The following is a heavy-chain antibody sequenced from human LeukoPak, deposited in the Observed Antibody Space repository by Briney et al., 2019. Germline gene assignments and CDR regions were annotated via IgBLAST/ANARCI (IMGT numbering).Heavy chain of an antibody. D-gene: IGHD3-10*01. Sequence: GGSLRLSCAASGFTFSDYEMNWVRQAPGKGLEWLSHISVSGTTIHYADSVKGRFTISRDNAKNSLYLQMNSLRAEDTAVYYCARDRQNYYGSGSYPNWFDPWGQGTLVTVSS. V-gene: IGHV3-48*03. CDR3: ARDRQNYYGSGSYPNWFDP. J-gene: IGHJ5*02. CDR2: ISVSGTTI. CDR1: GFTFSDYE.